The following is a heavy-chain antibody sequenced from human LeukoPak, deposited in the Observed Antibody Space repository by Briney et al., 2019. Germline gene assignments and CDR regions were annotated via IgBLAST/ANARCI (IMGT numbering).Heavy chain of an antibody. Sequence: SETLSLTCTVSGGSISGYYWSWIRQPPGKGLEWIGYIYYSGTTNYNPSLKSRVTISVDTSKNQFSLKLSSVTAADTAVYYCARGGRFGELTSFYYYYGMDVWGQGTTVTVSS. CDR2: IYYSGTT. V-gene: IGHV4-59*08. CDR3: ARGGRFGELTSFYYYYGMDV. CDR1: GGSISGYY. J-gene: IGHJ6*02. D-gene: IGHD3-10*01.